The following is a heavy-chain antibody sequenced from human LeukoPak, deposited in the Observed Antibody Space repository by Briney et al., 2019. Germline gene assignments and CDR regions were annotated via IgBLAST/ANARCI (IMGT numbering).Heavy chain of an antibody. V-gene: IGHV4-59*01. CDR2: IYYSGST. D-gene: IGHD2-2*01. Sequence: SETLSLTCTVSGGSISSYYWSWSRQPPGKGLEWIGYIYYSGSTNYNPSLKSRVTISVDTSKNQFSLKLSSVTAADTAVYYCARDALGYCSSTSCSDWGQGALVTVSS. J-gene: IGHJ4*02. CDR1: GGSISSYY. CDR3: ARDALGYCSSTSCSD.